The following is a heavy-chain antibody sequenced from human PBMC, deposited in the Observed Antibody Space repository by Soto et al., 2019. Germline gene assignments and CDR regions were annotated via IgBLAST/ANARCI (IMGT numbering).Heavy chain of an antibody. V-gene: IGHV4-61*01. CDR2: IYYSGST. D-gene: IGHD6-19*01. Sequence: SETLSLTCTVSGGSVSSGSYYWSWIRQPPGKGLEWIGCIYYSGSTNYNPSLKSRVTISVDTSKNQFSLKLSSVTAADTAVYYCARAYANFGLAGTYDYWGQGTLVTVSS. CDR1: GGSVSSGSYY. J-gene: IGHJ4*02. CDR3: ARAYANFGLAGTYDY.